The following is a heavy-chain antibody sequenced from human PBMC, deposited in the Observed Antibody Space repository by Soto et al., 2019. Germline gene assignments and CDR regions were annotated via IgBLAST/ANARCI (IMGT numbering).Heavy chain of an antibody. V-gene: IGHV3-30*18. J-gene: IGHJ4*02. CDR2: ISHDGTVK. Sequence: PGGSLRLSCAASRFTFSNYGMQWVCQAPGKGLEWVAVISHDGTVKYYADSVKGRFTISRDNFQNTLDLQMDSLRAEDTAVYYCAKERDTRSSSCFDSWGQGTLVTVSS. D-gene: IGHD5-18*01. CDR1: RFTFSNYG. CDR3: AKERDTRSSSCFDS.